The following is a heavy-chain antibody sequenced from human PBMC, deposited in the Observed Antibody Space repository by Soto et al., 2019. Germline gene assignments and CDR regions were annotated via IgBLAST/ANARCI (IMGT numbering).Heavy chain of an antibody. Sequence: PSETLSLTCTVSGGSTSSGGFYWSWIRQHPGKGLEWIGYIYYSGISYYNPSLKSRVSISLDTSRNQFSMTLNFVTAADTAVYYCARNGYTYGMDVWGQGATVTVSS. V-gene: IGHV4-31*03. J-gene: IGHJ6*02. CDR2: IYYSGIS. D-gene: IGHD5-18*01. CDR1: GGSTSSGGFY. CDR3: ARNGYTYGMDV.